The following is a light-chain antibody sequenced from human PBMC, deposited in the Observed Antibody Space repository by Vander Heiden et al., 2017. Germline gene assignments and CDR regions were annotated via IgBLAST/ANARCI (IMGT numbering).Light chain of an antibody. CDR3: QQYNSYSPWT. CDR1: QSISSW. J-gene: IGKJ1*01. Sequence: DIQMTQSPSTLSASVGDRVTITCRASQSISSWLAWYQQKPGKAPKLLIYKASSLKSGVPSRFSGSGSGTEFTLTISSRQPDDFAAYYCQQYNSYSPWTFGQGTKVEVK. V-gene: IGKV1-5*03. CDR2: KAS.